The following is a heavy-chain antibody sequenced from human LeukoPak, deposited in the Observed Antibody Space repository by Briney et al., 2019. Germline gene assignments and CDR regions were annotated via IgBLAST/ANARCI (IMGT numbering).Heavy chain of an antibody. CDR3: ASEQERVGAFDY. J-gene: IGHJ4*02. CDR2: INLSGGST. D-gene: IGHD1-26*01. Sequence: ASVKVSCKASGYTFTSYYMHWVRQAPGQGLEWMGIINLSGGSTSYAQKFQGRVTMTRDTSTSTVHMELSSLRSEDTAVYYCASEQERVGAFDYWGQGTLVTVSS. V-gene: IGHV1-46*01. CDR1: GYTFTSYY.